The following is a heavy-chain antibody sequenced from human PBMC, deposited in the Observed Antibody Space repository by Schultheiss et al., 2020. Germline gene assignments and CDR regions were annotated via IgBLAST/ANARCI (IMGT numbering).Heavy chain of an antibody. CDR2: MNPNSGNT. Sequence: ASVKVSCKASGYTFTSYDINWVRQATGQGLEWMGWMNPNSGNTGYAQKFQGRVTMTRNTSISTAYMELSSLRSEDTAVYYCASHLITTRGLDYWGQGTLVTGSS. V-gene: IGHV1-8*01. J-gene: IGHJ4*02. CDR3: ASHLITTRGLDY. D-gene: IGHD4-11*01. CDR1: GYTFTSYD.